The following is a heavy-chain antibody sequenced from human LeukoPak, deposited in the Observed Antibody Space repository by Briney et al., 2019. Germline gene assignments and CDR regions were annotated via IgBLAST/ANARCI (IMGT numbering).Heavy chain of an antibody. CDR2: MNPNSGNT. CDR3: ARVDDILTGYYPDWFDP. J-gene: IGHJ5*02. D-gene: IGHD3-9*01. Sequence: GASVKVSCKASGYTFTSYDINWVRQATGQGLEWMGWMNPNSGNTGYAQKFQGRVTMTRNTSISTAYMELSSLRSEDTAVYYCARVDDILTGYYPDWFDPWGQGTLVTVSP. CDR1: GYTFTSYD. V-gene: IGHV1-8*01.